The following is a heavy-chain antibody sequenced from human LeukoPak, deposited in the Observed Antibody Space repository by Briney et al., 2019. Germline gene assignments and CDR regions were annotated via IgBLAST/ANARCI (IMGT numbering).Heavy chain of an antibody. Sequence: PGGSLRLSWAASGFTFSTYSMNWVRQAPGKGLEWVSCISSSSNYIYYADSVKGRFTISRDSAKNSLYLQMNSLRAEDTAVYYCARDSYGSGIVIDYWGQGTLVTVSS. CDR1: GFTFSTYS. CDR3: ARDSYGSGIVIDY. D-gene: IGHD3-10*01. V-gene: IGHV3-21*01. J-gene: IGHJ4*02. CDR2: ISSSSNYI.